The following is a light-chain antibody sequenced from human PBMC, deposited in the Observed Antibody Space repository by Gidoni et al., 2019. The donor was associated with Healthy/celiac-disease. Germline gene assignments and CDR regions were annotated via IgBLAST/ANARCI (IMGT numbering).Light chain of an antibody. CDR3: QHSYSTSGGFT. CDR2: AAA. Sequence: DIKMTQYPPSTSASVGDRVTITSRARQSSSSYLNWYQQKPGKAPKLLIYAAASLQRGVPTRYSVSGSGTEFTLTISSLQPEDFATYYCQHSYSTSGGFTFGPGTKVDIK. CDR1: QSSSSY. J-gene: IGKJ3*01. V-gene: IGKV1-39*01.